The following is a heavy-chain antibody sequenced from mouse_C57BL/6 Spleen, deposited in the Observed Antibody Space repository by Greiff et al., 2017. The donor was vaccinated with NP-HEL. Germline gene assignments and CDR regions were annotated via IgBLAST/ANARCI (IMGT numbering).Heavy chain of an antibody. CDR3: ARENYYGSPGAMDC. CDR1: GFTFSSYA. D-gene: IGHD1-1*01. V-gene: IGHV5-4*01. Sequence: EVHLVESGGGLVKPGGSLKLSCAASGFTFSSYAMSWVRQTPEKRLEWVATISDGGSYTYYPDNVKGRFTIARDNAKNNLYLQMSHLKSEDTAMYYCARENYYGSPGAMDCWGQGTSVTVSS. CDR2: ISDGGSYT. J-gene: IGHJ4*01.